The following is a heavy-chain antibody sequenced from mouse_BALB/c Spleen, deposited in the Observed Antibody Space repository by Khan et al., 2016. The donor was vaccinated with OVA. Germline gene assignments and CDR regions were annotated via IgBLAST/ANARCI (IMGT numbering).Heavy chain of an antibody. J-gene: IGHJ3*01. V-gene: IGHV1-54*01. D-gene: IGHD3-1*01. Sequence: QVQLKESGAELVRPGTSVKVSCKASGYAFTNYLIEWIKQRPGQGLEWIGVINPGSGGTNYNEKFKGKATLTADISSSTAYMQLSRLTSDVSAVYFCRRGGFGGFAYWGQGTLVTVSA. CDR2: INPGSGGT. CDR1: GYAFTNYL. CDR3: RRGGFGGFAY.